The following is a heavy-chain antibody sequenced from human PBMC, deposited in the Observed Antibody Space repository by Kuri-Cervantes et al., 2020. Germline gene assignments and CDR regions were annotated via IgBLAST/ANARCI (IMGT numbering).Heavy chain of an antibody. Sequence: GESLKISCAVSGFTVSSTFVNWVRQAPGKGLEWVAVISYDGSNKYYADSVKGRFTISRDNSKNTLYLQMNSLRAEDTAVYYCARTYGGNSHFDYWGQGTLVTVSS. D-gene: IGHD4-23*01. V-gene: IGHV3-30-3*01. CDR3: ARTYGGNSHFDY. CDR2: ISYDGSNK. CDR1: GFTVSSTF. J-gene: IGHJ4*02.